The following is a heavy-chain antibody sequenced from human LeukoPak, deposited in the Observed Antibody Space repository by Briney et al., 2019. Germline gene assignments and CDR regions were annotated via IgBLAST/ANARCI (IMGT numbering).Heavy chain of an antibody. CDR2: IYYSGST. CDR1: GGSISSYY. Sequence: PSETLSLTCTVSGGSISSYYWSWIRQPPGKGLEWIGYIYYSGSTNYNPSLKSRVTISVDTSKNQFSLKLSSVTAADTAVYYCARRGSSSWVYFDCWGQGTLVTVSS. V-gene: IGHV4-59*08. D-gene: IGHD6-13*01. CDR3: ARRGSSSWVYFDC. J-gene: IGHJ4*02.